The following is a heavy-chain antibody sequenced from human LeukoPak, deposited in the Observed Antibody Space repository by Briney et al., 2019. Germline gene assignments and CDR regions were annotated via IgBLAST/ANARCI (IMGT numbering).Heavy chain of an antibody. CDR1: GGSISSSSHY. J-gene: IGHJ4*02. CDR3: ARVDDYCTNGVCFNYFDY. Sequence: PSETLSLTCTVSGGSISSSSHYWGWIRQPPGKGLEWIGSIYYSGSTYYNPSLKSRVTISVDTSKNQFSLKLSSVTAADTAVYYCARVDDYCTNGVCFNYFDYWGQGTLVTVSS. D-gene: IGHD2-8*01. V-gene: IGHV4-39*01. CDR2: IYYSGST.